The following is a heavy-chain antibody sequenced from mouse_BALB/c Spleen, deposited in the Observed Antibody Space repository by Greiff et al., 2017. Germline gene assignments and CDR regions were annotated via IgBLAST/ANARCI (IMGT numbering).Heavy chain of an antibody. CDR1: GFTISSFG. CDR3: ARAGEGDSKAY. V-gene: IGHV5-17*02. Sequence: EVQGVESGGGLVQPGGSRKLSCAASGFTISSFGMHWVRQAPEKGLEWVAYISSGSSNIYYADTVKGRFTISRDNPKNTLFLQMTSLRSEDTAMYYCARAGEGDSKAYWGQGTLVTVSA. D-gene: IGHD2-13*01. CDR2: ISSGSSNI. J-gene: IGHJ3*01.